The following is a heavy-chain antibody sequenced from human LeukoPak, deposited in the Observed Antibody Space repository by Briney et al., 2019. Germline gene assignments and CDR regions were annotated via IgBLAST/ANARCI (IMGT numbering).Heavy chain of an antibody. D-gene: IGHD4-17*01. J-gene: IGHJ4*02. V-gene: IGHV3-33*01. CDR3: ARDPDDYGDYSYCDY. CDR1: GFTFSSYG. CDR2: IWYDGSNK. Sequence: PGGSLRLSCAASGFTFSSYGMHGVRQAPGKGLEWVAVIWYDGSNKYYADSVKGRFTISRDNSKNTLFLQMNSLRAEDTAVYYCARDPDDYGDYSYCDYWGQGTLVTVSS.